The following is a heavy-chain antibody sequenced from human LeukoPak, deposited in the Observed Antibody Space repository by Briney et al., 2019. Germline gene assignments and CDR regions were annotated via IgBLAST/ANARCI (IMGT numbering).Heavy chain of an antibody. J-gene: IGHJ6*02. D-gene: IGHD3-10*01. CDR1: GFTFSTYG. Sequence: GGSLRLSCAASGFTFSTYGMHWVRQTPGKGLEWVAFIQYDGSNKYYADSVKGRFTISRDNSKNTLYLQMNSLRAEDTAVYYCARDRGPSSYYGLDVWGQGTTVTVSS. CDR3: ARDRGPSSYYGLDV. V-gene: IGHV3-30*02. CDR2: IQYDGSNK.